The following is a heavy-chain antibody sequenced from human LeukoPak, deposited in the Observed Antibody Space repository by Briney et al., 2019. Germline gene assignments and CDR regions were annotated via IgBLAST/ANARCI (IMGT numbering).Heavy chain of an antibody. D-gene: IGHD3-22*01. V-gene: IGHV1-2*06. CDR1: GYTFTDHY. CDR2: INPNSGGT. J-gene: IGHJ6*02. CDR3: ARGDSSGLPTSGMDV. Sequence: ASVKVSCKASGYTFTDHYMHWVRQAPGQGLEWMGRINPNSGGTNYAQKLQGRVTMTTDTSTSTAYMELRSLRSDDTAVYYCARGDSSGLPTSGMDVWGQGTTVTVSS.